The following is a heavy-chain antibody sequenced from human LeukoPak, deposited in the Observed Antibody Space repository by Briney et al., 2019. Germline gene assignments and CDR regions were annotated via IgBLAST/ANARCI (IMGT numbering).Heavy chain of an antibody. CDR1: GGSFSGYY. CDR2: INHSGST. J-gene: IGHJ4*02. CDR3: ARGPGGSSWYPGGRN. V-gene: IGHV4-34*01. Sequence: PSETLSLTCAVYGGSFSGYYWSWIRQPPGKGLEWIGEINHSGSTNYNPSLKSRVTISVDTSKNQFSLKLSSVTAADTAVYYCARGPGGSSWYPGGRNWGQGTLVTVSS. D-gene: IGHD6-13*01.